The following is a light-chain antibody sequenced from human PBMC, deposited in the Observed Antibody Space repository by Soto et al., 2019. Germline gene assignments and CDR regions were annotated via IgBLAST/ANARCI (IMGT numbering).Light chain of an antibody. CDR2: DAS. V-gene: IGKV3-11*01. Sequence: IEMTQSPATLSVSPGERATLHCRASQSVSSYLAWYQQKPGQAPRLLIYDASNRATGIPARFGGSGSGTDFTLTISILEPEDFAVYYCQQRRNWPSITSCQGTRLEI. CDR3: QQRRNWPSIT. J-gene: IGKJ5*01. CDR1: QSVSSY.